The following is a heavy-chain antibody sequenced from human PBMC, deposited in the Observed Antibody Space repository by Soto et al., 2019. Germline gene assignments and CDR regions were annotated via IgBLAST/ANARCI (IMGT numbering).Heavy chain of an antibody. CDR1: GFTFRSYI. D-gene: IGHD4-17*01. V-gene: IGHV3-21*01. CDR3: ARDLSTVTTGEGI. CDR2: ISSSSSYI. J-gene: IGHJ4*02. Sequence: GGYLRASCSASGFTFRSYIMNWVRQDPGKELGWVSSISSSSSYIYYADSVKGRFTISRDNAKNSLYLQMNSLRAEDTAVYYCARDLSTVTTGEGIWGQGTLVNVAS.